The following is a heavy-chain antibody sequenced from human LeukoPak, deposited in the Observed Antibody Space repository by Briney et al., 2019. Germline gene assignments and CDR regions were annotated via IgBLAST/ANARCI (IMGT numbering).Heavy chain of an antibody. V-gene: IGHV3-20*01. Sequence: GGALRLSCADSGFTFDDYGMRWVRQAPGKGGEGASGINWNGDRTEYADSVKGRFTISRDNAKNSLYLQMNSLRAEDTALYHCARDPYYGSGSYSTFEYWGQGTLVTVSS. CDR3: ARDPYYGSGSYSTFEY. D-gene: IGHD3-10*01. J-gene: IGHJ4*02. CDR1: GFTFDDYG. CDR2: INWNGDRT.